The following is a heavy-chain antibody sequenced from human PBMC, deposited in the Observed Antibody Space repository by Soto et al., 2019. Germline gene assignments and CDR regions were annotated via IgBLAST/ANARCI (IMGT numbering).Heavy chain of an antibody. CDR2: IHHSGST. D-gene: IGHD4-17*01. J-gene: IGHJ4*02. CDR1: GFSISSSTW. Sequence: PSETQSLTCAVSGFSISSSTWCSWVRQPPGKGLEWIGEIHHSGSTNYNPSLMGRVTVSIDKSKNQFSLKMSSATAADTAVYYCARGNYDNYGHFDYWGQGIPVTVSS. V-gene: IGHV4-4*02. CDR3: ARGNYDNYGHFDY.